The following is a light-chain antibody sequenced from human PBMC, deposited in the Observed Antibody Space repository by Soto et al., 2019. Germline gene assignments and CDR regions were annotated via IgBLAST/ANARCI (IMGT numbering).Light chain of an antibody. V-gene: IGLV2-8*01. CDR3: GSYAGRNNLGV. CDR2: EVS. J-gene: IGLJ1*01. CDR1: NSDVGGYNY. Sequence: QSALTQPPSASGSPGQSVTISCTGTNSDVGGYNYVSWYQQHPGKAPKVMIYEVSKRPSGVPDRFSGSKSGNTASLTVYGLQAEDEADYYCGSYAGRNNLGVYGTGTKVTVL.